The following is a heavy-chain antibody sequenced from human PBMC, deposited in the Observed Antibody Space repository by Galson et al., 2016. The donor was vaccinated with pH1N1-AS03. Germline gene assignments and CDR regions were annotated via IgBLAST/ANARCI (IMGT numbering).Heavy chain of an antibody. J-gene: IGHJ4*02. Sequence: SVKVSCKASGGTFSNYVISWVRQAPGQGLEWMGGINPAFGTTKYAQKFQGRVTITADESTRTAYMELNSLRSADTAVYYCARGRRVAMTGFYYFYYWGQGTLVTVSS. D-gene: IGHD3-9*01. V-gene: IGHV1-69*13. CDR1: GGTFSNYV. CDR2: INPAFGTT. CDR3: ARGRRVAMTGFYYFYY.